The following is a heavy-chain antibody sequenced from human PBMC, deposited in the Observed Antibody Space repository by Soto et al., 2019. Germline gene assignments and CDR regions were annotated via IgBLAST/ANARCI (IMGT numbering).Heavy chain of an antibody. CDR1: GFTLSGYA. V-gene: IGHV3-64*01. D-gene: IGHD2-21*01. CDR2: ISSNGVGT. Sequence: EVQLAESGGGLAQPGGSLRLSCAASGFTLSGYAMDWVRQAPGKGLEYVSGISSNGVGTYYANSVRGRFTIARDNSKNTVHLQLGSPAPEVMAVYYCARRDCPDLDYMDVWGKGTTVTVSS. CDR3: ARRDCPDLDYMDV. J-gene: IGHJ6*03.